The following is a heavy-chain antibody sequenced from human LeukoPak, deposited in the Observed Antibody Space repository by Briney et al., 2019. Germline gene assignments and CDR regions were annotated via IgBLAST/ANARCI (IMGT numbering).Heavy chain of an antibody. J-gene: IGHJ5*02. D-gene: IGHD6-13*01. CDR1: GFAFSTYG. CDR2: ISGSGDNT. V-gene: IGHV3-23*01. Sequence: GGSLRLSCAASGFAFSTYGMSWVRQAPGKGLEWVSAISGSGDNTYYADSVKGRFTISRDNSKNTLYLQMNSLRAEDTAVYYCANAFSSWLFDPWGQGTLVTVSS. CDR3: ANAFSSWLFDP.